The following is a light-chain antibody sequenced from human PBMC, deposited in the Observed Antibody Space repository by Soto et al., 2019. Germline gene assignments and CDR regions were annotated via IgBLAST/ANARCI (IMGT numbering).Light chain of an antibody. V-gene: IGKV1-5*03. CDR1: QSIGNW. CDR3: QQYNGT. CDR2: KAS. J-gene: IGKJ1*01. Sequence: DIQMTQSPSTLSASVGDRVTVTCRASQSIGNWLAWYQQKPGKAPNLLIYKASTVESGAPSRFSGSGSGTEFIFTISSLQPDDSATYYCQQYNGTFGQGTKVEI.